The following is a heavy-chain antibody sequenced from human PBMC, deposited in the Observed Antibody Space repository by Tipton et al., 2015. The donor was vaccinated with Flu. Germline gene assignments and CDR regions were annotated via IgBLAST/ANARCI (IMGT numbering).Heavy chain of an antibody. D-gene: IGHD4-11*01. CDR2: IDHSGTT. CDR1: VYSISIGYY. J-gene: IGHJ4*02. Sequence: TLSLTSTVSVYSISIGYYWGWIRQPPGNGLEWIGTIDHSGTTYYNPSLKSRVTISVDTSKNQFSLKLSSVTAADTGVLYCASHSYSRGRAGHWGQGTLVTVTS. V-gene: IGHV4-38-2*02. CDR3: ASHSYSRGRAGH.